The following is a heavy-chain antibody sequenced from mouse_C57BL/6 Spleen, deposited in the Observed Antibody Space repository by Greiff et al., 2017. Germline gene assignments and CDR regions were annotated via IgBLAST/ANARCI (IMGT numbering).Heavy chain of an antibody. J-gene: IGHJ2*01. CDR2: IWTGGGT. CDR1: GFSLTSYA. CDR3: ARNSGPYPVYYFDY. V-gene: IGHV2-9-1*01. Sequence: VQVVESGPGLVAPSQSLSITCTVSGFSLTSYAISWVRQPPGKGLEWLGVIWTGGGTNYNSALKSRLSISKDNSKSQVFLKMNSLQTDDTARYYCARNSGPYPVYYFDYWGQGTTLTVSS. D-gene: IGHD3-1*01.